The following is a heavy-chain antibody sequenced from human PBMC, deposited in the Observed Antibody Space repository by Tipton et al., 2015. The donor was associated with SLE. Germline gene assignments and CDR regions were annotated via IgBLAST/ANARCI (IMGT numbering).Heavy chain of an antibody. CDR2: IYYSGST. V-gene: IGHV4-39*07. D-gene: IGHD3-22*01. J-gene: IGHJ4*02. Sequence: TLSLTCTVSGGSISSSSYYWGWIRQPPGKGLEWIGSIYYSGSTNYNSSLKSRVTITVDPSKNQFSLKLSSVTAADTAVYYCARRVFYDSSGYYWVFDYWGQGTLVTVSS. CDR1: GGSISSSSYY. CDR3: ARRVFYDSSGYYWVFDY.